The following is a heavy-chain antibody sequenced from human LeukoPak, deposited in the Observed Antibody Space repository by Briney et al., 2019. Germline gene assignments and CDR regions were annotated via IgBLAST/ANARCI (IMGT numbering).Heavy chain of an antibody. D-gene: IGHD5-24*01. J-gene: IGHJ4*02. Sequence: GASVKVSCKTSGHTFKHYGISWVRQAPGQGLEWMGWISAYNGNTNYAQKLQGRVTMTTDTSTSTAYMELRSLRSDDTAVYYCARAGYNFLLDYWGQGTLVTVSS. CDR1: GHTFKHYG. V-gene: IGHV1-18*01. CDR3: ARAGYNFLLDY. CDR2: ISAYNGNT.